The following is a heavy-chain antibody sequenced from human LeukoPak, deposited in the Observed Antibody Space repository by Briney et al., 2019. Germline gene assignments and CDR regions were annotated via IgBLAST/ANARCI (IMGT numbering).Heavy chain of an antibody. CDR3: ARDAGFCSGGSCPRYYFDY. Sequence: PGGSLRLSCAASGFTFSSYAMHWVRQAPGKGLEYVSAISSNGGSTYYANSVKGRFTISRDNSKNTLYLQMGSLRAEDMAVHYCARDAGFCSGGSCPRYYFDYWGQGTLVTVSS. D-gene: IGHD2-15*01. CDR1: GFTFSSYA. J-gene: IGHJ4*02. V-gene: IGHV3-64*01. CDR2: ISSNGGST.